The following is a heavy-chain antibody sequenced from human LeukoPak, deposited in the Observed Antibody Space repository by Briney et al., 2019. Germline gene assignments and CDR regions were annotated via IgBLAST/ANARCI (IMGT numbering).Heavy chain of an antibody. CDR2: IYYSGST. V-gene: IGHV4-30-4*01. D-gene: IGHD1-14*01. J-gene: IGHJ3*02. CDR3: ARRGILQSQIRAFDI. Sequence: SQTLSLTCTVSGGSISSGDYYWSWIRQPPGKGLEWIGYIYYSGSTYYNPPLKSRVTISVDTSKNQFSLKLSPVTAADTAVYYCARRGILQSQIRAFDIWGQGTMVTVSS. CDR1: GGSISSGDYY.